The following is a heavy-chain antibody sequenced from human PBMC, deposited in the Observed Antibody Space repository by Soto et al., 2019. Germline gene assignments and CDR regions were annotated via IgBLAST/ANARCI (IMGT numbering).Heavy chain of an antibody. V-gene: IGHV1-2*02. CDR1: RYRFTDYY. J-gene: IGHJ5*01. Sequence: QVQLVQSGAEVKKPGASVQVSCKASRYRFTDYYIHWVRQAPGQGLEWMGWINPDSGGTNYAHSFQDRVTMTSDTSITTAYMELSSLRSDDTAIYYCARDKTSTRWFDSWGQGTLVTVSS. CDR2: INPDSGGT. CDR3: ARDKTSTRWFDS.